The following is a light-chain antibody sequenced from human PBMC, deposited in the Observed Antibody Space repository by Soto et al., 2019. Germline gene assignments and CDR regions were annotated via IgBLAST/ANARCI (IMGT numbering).Light chain of an antibody. CDR3: QQYYNWWT. J-gene: IGKJ1*01. CDR2: GAS. V-gene: IGKV3-15*01. CDR1: QSVSGSY. Sequence: EIVLTQSPGTLSLSPGERATLSCRASQSVSGSYLAWYQQKPGQAPRLLIYGASTRVTGIPARFSGSGSGTEFTLTISSLQSEDFAVYHCQQYYNWWTFGQGTKVDIK.